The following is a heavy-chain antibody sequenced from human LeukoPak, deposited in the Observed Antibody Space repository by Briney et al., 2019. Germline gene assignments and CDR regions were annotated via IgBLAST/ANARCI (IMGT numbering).Heavy chain of an antibody. CDR2: IYTSGSP. CDR3: ARGRSATMCDY. D-gene: IGHD3-10*02. J-gene: IGHJ4*02. CDR1: GGSISSYY. V-gene: IGHV4-4*07. Sequence: PSETLSLTCTVSGGSISSYYWSWIRQPAGKGLEWIGRIYTSGSPNYNPSLKSRVTISVDTSKNQFSLKLRSMTAAGTALYYCARGRSATMCDYWGQGTLVTGSS.